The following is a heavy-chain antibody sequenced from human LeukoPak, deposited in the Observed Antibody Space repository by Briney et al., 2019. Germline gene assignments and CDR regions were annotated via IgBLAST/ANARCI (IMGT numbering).Heavy chain of an antibody. D-gene: IGHD3-22*01. Sequence: SETLSLTCAVYGGSFSGYYWSRIRQPPGKGLEWIGEINHSGSTNYNPSLKSRVTISVDTSKNQFSLKLSSVTAADTAVYYCARGTYYYDSSGYYRHYYYYMDVWGKGTTVTVSS. CDR3: ARGTYYYDSSGYYRHYYYYMDV. V-gene: IGHV4-34*01. CDR1: GGSFSGYY. J-gene: IGHJ6*03. CDR2: INHSGST.